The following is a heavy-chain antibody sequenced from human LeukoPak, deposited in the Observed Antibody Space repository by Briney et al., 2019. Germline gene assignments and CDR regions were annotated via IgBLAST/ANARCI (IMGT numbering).Heavy chain of an antibody. CDR1: GFTFNMYG. D-gene: IGHD2/OR15-2a*01. Sequence: GGSLRLSCAASGFTFNMYGMGWVRQAPGKWPEWVAAIADSGGHTYYADSVKGRFTISRDNARNTLSLQMNRLRAEDTAVYYCAKGHDNYYFTIAYWGRGTLVTVSS. CDR2: IADSGGHT. CDR3: AKGHDNYYFTIAY. J-gene: IGHJ4*02. V-gene: IGHV3-23*01.